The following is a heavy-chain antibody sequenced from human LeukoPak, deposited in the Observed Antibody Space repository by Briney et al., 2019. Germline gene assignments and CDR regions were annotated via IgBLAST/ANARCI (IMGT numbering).Heavy chain of an antibody. CDR2: ISANNGNT. D-gene: IGHD3-16*01. Sequence: ASVKVSCKASGYTFTAYGISWVRQAPGQGLEWMGWISANNGNTNYAQKVQGRVTMTRDTSTSAAYMELRSLRYDDTAVYYCSRDDGPFGGVRFDHWGQGTLVTVSS. V-gene: IGHV1-18*01. CDR3: SRDDGPFGGVRFDH. J-gene: IGHJ4*02. CDR1: GYTFTAYG.